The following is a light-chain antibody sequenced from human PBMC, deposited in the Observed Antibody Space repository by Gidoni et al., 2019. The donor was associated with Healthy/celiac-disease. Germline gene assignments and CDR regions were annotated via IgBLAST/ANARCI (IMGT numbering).Light chain of an antibody. CDR1: SSEVGSYNL. J-gene: IGLJ3*02. CDR3: CSYAGSWV. V-gene: IGLV2-23*02. Sequence: QSALTQPASVSGSPGQSITISCTGTSSEVGSYNLVSWYQQHPGKAPKLMIYEVSKRPSGVSNRFSGSKSGNTAYMTISGLQAEDEADYYCCSYAGSWVFGGGTKLTVL. CDR2: EVS.